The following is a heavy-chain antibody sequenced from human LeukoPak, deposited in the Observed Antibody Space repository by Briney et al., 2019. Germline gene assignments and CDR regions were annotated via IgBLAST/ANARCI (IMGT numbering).Heavy chain of an antibody. CDR1: GGSISSGDYY. CDR2: IYYSGGT. V-gene: IGHV4-30-4*01. Sequence: SETLSLTCTVSGGSISSGDYYWNWIRQPPGKGLEWIGYIYYSGGTYYNPSLKSRVTISVDTTKNQFSLKLSSVTAADTAVYYCARADNYYDGSGYYAYDYWGQGTLVTVSS. D-gene: IGHD3-22*01. CDR3: ARADNYYDGSGYYAYDY. J-gene: IGHJ4*02.